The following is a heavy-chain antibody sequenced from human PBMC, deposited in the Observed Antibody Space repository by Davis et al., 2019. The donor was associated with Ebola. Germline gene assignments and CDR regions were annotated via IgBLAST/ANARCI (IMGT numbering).Heavy chain of an antibody. D-gene: IGHD3-10*01. CDR1: GFLFSSNA. CDR2: ISASGGAT. J-gene: IGHJ4*02. CDR3: AKDITSYYGTGDFFDY. V-gene: IGHV3-23*01. Sequence: ESLKISCAASGFLFSSNAMSWVRLSSGRGLEWVSSISASGGATFYADSVKGRIVMSRDNSNDTLYLRMNNLRAEDTAIYYCAKDITSYYGTGDFFDYWGQGILVTVSS.